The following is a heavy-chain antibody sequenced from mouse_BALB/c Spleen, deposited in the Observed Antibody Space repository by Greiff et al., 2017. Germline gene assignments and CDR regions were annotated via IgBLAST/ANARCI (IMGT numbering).Heavy chain of an antibody. D-gene: IGHD1-1*01. J-gene: IGHJ3*01. Sequence: EVKLQESGAELVRPGALVKLSCKASGFNIKDYYMHWVKQRPEQGLEWIGWIDPENGNTIYDPKFQGKASITADTSSNTAYLQLSSLTSEDTAVYYCASYYYGSSAFAYWGQGTLVTVSA. CDR1: GFNIKDYY. CDR3: ASYYYGSSAFAY. V-gene: IGHV14-1*02. CDR2: IDPENGNT.